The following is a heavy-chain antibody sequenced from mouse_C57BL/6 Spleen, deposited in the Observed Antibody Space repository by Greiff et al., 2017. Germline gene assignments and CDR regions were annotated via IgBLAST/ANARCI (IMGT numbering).Heavy chain of an antibody. CDR2: IDPEDGET. CDR1: GFNIKDYY. V-gene: IGHV14-2*01. Sequence: SGAELVKPGASVKLSCTASGFNIKDYYMHWVKQRTEQGLEWIGRIDPEDGETKYAPKFQGKATITADPSSNTAYLQLSSLTSEDTAVYYCAYSYYGSREAYYYAMDYWGQGTSVTVSS. D-gene: IGHD1-1*01. CDR3: AYSYYGSREAYYYAMDY. J-gene: IGHJ4*01.